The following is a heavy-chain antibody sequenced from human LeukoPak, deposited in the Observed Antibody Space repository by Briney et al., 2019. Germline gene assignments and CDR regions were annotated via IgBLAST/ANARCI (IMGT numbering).Heavy chain of an antibody. CDR1: GYSFTSYW. D-gene: IGHD3-10*01. J-gene: IGHJ6*02. CDR3: AGHTLYYSGDYGMDV. Sequence: GESLKISCKGSGYSFTSYWIGWVRQMPGKGLEWMGIIYPGDSDTRYSPSFQGQVTISADKSISTAYLQWSSLKASDTAMYYCAGHTLYYSGDYGMDVWGQGTTVTVSS. V-gene: IGHV5-51*01. CDR2: IYPGDSDT.